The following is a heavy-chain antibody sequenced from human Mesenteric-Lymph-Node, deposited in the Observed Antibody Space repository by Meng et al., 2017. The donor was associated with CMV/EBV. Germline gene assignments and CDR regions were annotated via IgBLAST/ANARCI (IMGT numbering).Heavy chain of an antibody. J-gene: IGHJ4*02. CDR3: ARDLDY. Sequence: GESLKISCAASGFTFSGYWMNWVRQAPGKGLEWVALMSYVGSNEYYADSVKGRFTISRDNSKNTLYLQMNSLRGEDTAVYYCARDLDYWGQGTLVTVSS. V-gene: IGHV3-30*03. CDR1: GFTFSGYW. CDR2: MSYVGSNE.